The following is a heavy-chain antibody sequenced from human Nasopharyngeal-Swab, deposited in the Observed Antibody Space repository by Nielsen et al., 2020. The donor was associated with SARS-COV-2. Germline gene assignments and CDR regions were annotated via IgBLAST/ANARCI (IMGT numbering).Heavy chain of an antibody. V-gene: IGHV5-51*01. J-gene: IGHJ6*02. CDR2: IYPGDSDT. D-gene: IGHD2-21*02. CDR3: ARGEHIVVVTAKYGMDV. Sequence: VRQMPGKGLEWMGSIYPGDSDTRYSPSFQGQVTISADKSISTAYLQWSSLKASDTAMYYCARGEHIVVVTAKYGMDVWGQGTTVTVSS.